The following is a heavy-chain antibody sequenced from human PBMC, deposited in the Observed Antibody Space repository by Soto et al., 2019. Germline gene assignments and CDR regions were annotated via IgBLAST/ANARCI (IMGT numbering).Heavy chain of an antibody. D-gene: IGHD1-20*01. J-gene: IGHJ6*02. CDR1: GFSLTSPGMC. Sequence: SGPTLVNPTEALTLTCTFSGFSLTSPGMCVSWIRQPPGKALEWLALIERDDDDKYYSTSLKTRLTISKDTRKNQVVLTMANMDPADTGTYYCARSIRGPRRFNGMDVWGQGTTVTVSS. CDR2: IERDDDDK. CDR3: ARSIRGPRRFNGMDV. V-gene: IGHV2-70*13.